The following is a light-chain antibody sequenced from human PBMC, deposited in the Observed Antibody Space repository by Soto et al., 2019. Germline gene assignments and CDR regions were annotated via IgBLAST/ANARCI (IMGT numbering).Light chain of an antibody. V-gene: IGKV1-39*01. CDR3: QQSFSTLWT. Sequence: DIQMTQSPSSLSASVGDRVTITCRPSRGIGNALAWYQQKPGTVPKLLIYAASSLQSGVPSRFSGSGSGTDFTLTISSLQPEDFATYYCQQSFSTLWTFGQGTKVEIK. J-gene: IGKJ1*01. CDR1: RGIGNA. CDR2: AAS.